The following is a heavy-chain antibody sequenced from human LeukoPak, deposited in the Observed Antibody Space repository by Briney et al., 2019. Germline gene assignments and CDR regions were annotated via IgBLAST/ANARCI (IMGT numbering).Heavy chain of an antibody. CDR2: IYTSGST. Sequence: PSGTLSLTCTVSGGSISSGSYYWSWIRQPAGTGLEWIGRIYTSGSTNYNPSLKSRVTISVDTSKNQFSLKLSSVTAADTAVYYCARDAAPRYSSGWYWFDPWGQGTLVTVSS. J-gene: IGHJ5*02. D-gene: IGHD6-19*01. CDR3: ARDAAPRYSSGWYWFDP. CDR1: GGSISSGSYY. V-gene: IGHV4-61*02.